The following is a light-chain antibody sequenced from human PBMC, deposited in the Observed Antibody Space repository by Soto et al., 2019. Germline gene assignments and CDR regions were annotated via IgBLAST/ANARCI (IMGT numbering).Light chain of an antibody. CDR2: EAS. CDR1: QSITNW. Sequence: DIQMTQSPDTLSASVGDSVTITCRASQSITNWLAWYQLKPGKAPKLLIHEASNLHSGVSSRFTGSGSGTEFTLTITSLQPEDFATYYCQQYKSYWTVGQGTKVDSK. J-gene: IGKJ1*01. CDR3: QQYKSYWT. V-gene: IGKV1-5*03.